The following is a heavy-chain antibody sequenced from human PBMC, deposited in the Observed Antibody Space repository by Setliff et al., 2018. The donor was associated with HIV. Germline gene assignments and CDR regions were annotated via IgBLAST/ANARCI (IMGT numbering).Heavy chain of an antibody. CDR2: IFYSATVYYGGRT. D-gene: IGHD3-16*01. CDR1: GDSISSNNYY. Sequence: SETLSLTCTVSGDSISSNNYYWGWIRQPPGKGPEWIGSIFYSATVYYGGRTYYSPSLKSRVTISVDTSKNQFSLRLSSVTAADTAVYFCARGGAVSADFDSWGQGTLVTVSS. J-gene: IGHJ5*01. V-gene: IGHV4-39*07. CDR3: ARGGAVSADFDS.